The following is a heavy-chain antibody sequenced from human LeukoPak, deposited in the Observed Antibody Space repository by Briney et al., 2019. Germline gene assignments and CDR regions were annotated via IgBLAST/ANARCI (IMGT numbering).Heavy chain of an antibody. V-gene: IGHV4-39*07. CDR2: IYYGGST. CDR1: GDSISGSSYY. J-gene: IGHJ4*02. D-gene: IGHD5-24*01. CDR3: ATGEDGYNRSFDY. Sequence: SETLSLTCTVSGDSISGSSYYWGWIRQPPGKGLEWIGSIYYGGSTYYNPSLKSRVTISLDTSKSQFSLKLSSVTAADTAVYYCATGEDGYNRSFDYWGQGTLVTVSS.